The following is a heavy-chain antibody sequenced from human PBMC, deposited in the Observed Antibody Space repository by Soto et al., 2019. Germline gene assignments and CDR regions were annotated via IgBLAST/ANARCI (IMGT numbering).Heavy chain of an antibody. J-gene: IGHJ3*02. V-gene: IGHV4-30-4*01. D-gene: IGHD2-2*01. CDR1: GGSISSGDYY. CDR2: IYYSGST. Sequence: SETLSLTCTVSGGSISSGDYYWSWIRQPPGKGLEWIGYIYYSGSTYYNPSLKSRVTISADTSKNQFSLKLSSVTAADTAVYYCARDIVVVPAAILPAFDIWGQGTMVTVSS. CDR3: ARDIVVVPAAILPAFDI.